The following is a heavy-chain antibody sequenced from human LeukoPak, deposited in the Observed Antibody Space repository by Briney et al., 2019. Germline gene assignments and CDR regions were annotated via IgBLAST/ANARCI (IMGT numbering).Heavy chain of an antibody. J-gene: IGHJ4*02. D-gene: IGHD3-9*01. V-gene: IGHV3-7*01. Sequence: GGSLRLSCAASGFTFSSYWMSWVRQAPGKGLEWVANIKQDGSEKYYVDSVKGRFTISRDNAKNSLYLQMNSLRAEDTAVYYCARDLVPYYDILTGYWGYWGQGTLVTVSS. CDR1: GFTFSSYW. CDR3: ARDLVPYYDILTGYWGY. CDR2: IKQDGSEK.